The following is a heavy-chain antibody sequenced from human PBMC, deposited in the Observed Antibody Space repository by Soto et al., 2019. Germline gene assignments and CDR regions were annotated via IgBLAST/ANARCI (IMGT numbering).Heavy chain of an antibody. CDR2: ISSSGSTI. Sequence: EVQLVESGGGLVQPGGSLRLSCAASGFTFSSYEMNWVRQAPGKGLEWVSYISSSGSTIYYADSVKGRFTISRDNAKNSLYLQMNSLRAGDTAVYYCARDGGPIVAGRWVGYYNYYGMDVWGQGTTVTVSS. CDR1: GFTFSSYE. CDR3: ARDGGPIVAGRWVGYYNYYGMDV. V-gene: IGHV3-48*03. J-gene: IGHJ6*02. D-gene: IGHD6-13*01.